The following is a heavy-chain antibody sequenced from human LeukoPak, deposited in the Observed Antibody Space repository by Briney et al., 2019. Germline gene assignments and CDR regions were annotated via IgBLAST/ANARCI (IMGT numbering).Heavy chain of an antibody. CDR1: GYTFTSYY. CDR2: INPSGGST. Sequence: ASVKVSCKASGYTFTSYYMHWVRQAPGQGLEWMGIINPSGGSTSYAQKFQGRVTMTRDTSTNTVYMELSSLRSEDTAVYYCARDLLRFLEWLPTYYYYGMDVWGQGTTVTVSS. D-gene: IGHD3-3*01. CDR3: ARDLLRFLEWLPTYYYYGMDV. J-gene: IGHJ6*02. V-gene: IGHV1-46*01.